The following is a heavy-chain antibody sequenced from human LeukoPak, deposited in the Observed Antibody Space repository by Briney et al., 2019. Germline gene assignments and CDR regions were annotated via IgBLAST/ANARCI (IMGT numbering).Heavy chain of an antibody. V-gene: IGHV1-2*02. J-gene: IGHJ4*02. Sequence: ASVKVSCKXSGYTFTGYYMHWVRQAPGQGLEWMGWINPNSGGTNYAQKFQGRVTMTRDTSISTAYMELSRLRSDDTAVYYCAICPPPDWYYFDYWGPGTLVTVSS. CDR2: INPNSGGT. CDR3: AICPPPDWYYFDY. CDR1: GYTFTGYY. D-gene: IGHD3-9*01.